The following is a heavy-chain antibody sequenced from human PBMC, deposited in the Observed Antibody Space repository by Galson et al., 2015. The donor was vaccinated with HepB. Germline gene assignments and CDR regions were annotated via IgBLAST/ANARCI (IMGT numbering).Heavy chain of an antibody. CDR2: ISTTSDNK. D-gene: IGHD1-26*01. CDR1: GFTFSSYT. J-gene: IGHJ4*02. V-gene: IGHV3-48*01. CDR3: TRIALSGSYWYVDY. Sequence: SLRLSCAASGFTFSSYTMNWVRQAPGKGLEWISYISTTSDNKFSADSVKGRFIISRDNAKNLLYLQMNSLRAEDTAVYYCTRIALSGSYWYVDYWGQGSLVTVSS.